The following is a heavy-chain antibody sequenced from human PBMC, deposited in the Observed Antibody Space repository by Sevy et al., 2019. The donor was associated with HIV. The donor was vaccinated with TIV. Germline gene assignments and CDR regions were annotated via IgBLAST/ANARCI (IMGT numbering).Heavy chain of an antibody. Sequence: GGSLRLSCAASGFTFSNYWMHWVRRAPGKGLVWVSRISSDGTNTIYADSVKGRFTLSRDNAKNTLYLHMNSLTAEGTAMYYCARDMSTTVAFDIWGHGTMVTVSS. J-gene: IGHJ3*02. D-gene: IGHD4-17*01. CDR1: GFTFSNYW. V-gene: IGHV3-74*01. CDR3: ARDMSTTVAFDI. CDR2: ISSDGTNT.